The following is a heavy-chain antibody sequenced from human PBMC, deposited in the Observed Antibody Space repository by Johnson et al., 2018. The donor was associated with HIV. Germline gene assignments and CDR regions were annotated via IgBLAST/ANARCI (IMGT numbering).Heavy chain of an antibody. CDR1: AFSVSSNY. J-gene: IGHJ3*02. V-gene: IGHV3-66*02. CDR2: IYSDGAT. Sequence: VQLVESGGGLVQPGGSLRLSCAVSAFSVSSNYMSWVRQAPGKGLEWVSVIYSDGATYYADSVKGRFTISRDTSKNTLYLQMNSLRPEDTAVYYCARDAITMILEPPLGAFDIWGQGTMVTVSS. D-gene: IGHD3-22*01. CDR3: ARDAITMILEPPLGAFDI.